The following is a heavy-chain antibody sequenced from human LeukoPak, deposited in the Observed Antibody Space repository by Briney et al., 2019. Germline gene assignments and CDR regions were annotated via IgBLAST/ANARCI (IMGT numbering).Heavy chain of an antibody. J-gene: IGHJ5*02. D-gene: IGHD1-26*01. V-gene: IGHV3-15*01. CDR3: TTSGWFDH. CDR1: RFAFNQAW. Sequence: PGGSLRLSCVASRFAFNQAWMSWVRQAPGKGLEWVGRIKSESDGGTTDYAAPVKGRFTISRDDSKNTLFLQMNSLQTEDTAVYYCTTSGWFDHWGQGTLVTVSS. CDR2: IKSESDGGTT.